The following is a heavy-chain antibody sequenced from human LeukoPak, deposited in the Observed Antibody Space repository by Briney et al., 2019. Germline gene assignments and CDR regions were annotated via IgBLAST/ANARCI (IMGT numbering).Heavy chain of an antibody. CDR1: GYTFTDYY. J-gene: IGHJ4*02. CDR3: ATTFDYGDFY. V-gene: IGHV1-2*06. Sequence: ASVKVSCKASGYTFTDYYIHWVGQAPGQGLEWMGRINPNSGGTNYAQKFQGRVTMTRDTPINTAYMELSRLRSDDTAVYYCATTFDYGDFYWGQGTLVTVSS. D-gene: IGHD4-17*01. CDR2: INPNSGGT.